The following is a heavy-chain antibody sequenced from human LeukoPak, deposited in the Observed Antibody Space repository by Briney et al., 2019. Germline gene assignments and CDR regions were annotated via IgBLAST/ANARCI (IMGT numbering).Heavy chain of an antibody. D-gene: IGHD3-16*02. J-gene: IGHJ4*02. CDR3: ARYDVWGSYRAFDY. CDR2: IYYSGST. CDR1: GGSLSSYY. Sequence: SETLSLTCTVSGGSLSSYYWSWIRQPPGPGLEWIGYIYYSGSTYYNPSLRSRVTISVDTSKNQFSLKLSSVTAADTAVYYCARYDVWGSYRAFDYWGQGTLVTVSS. V-gene: IGHV4-59*08.